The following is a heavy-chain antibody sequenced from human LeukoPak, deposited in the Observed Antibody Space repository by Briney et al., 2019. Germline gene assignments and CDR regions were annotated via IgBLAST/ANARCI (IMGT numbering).Heavy chain of an antibody. CDR1: GFTFSSYA. J-gene: IGHJ4*02. V-gene: IGHV3-23*01. CDR2: ISGSGDST. CDR3: ARGTSGDY. Sequence: GALRLSCAASGFTFSSYAMSWVRQAPGKGLEWVSAISGSGDSTYYADSVKGRFTISRDNSKNTLYLQMSSLRAEDTAVYYCARGTSGDYWGQGTLVTVSS.